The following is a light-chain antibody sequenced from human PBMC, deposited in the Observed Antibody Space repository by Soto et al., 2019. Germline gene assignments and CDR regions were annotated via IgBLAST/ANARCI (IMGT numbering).Light chain of an antibody. CDR1: QSISSW. V-gene: IGKV1-5*03. J-gene: IGKJ1*01. Sequence: DIQMTQSPSTLSASVGDRVTITCRASQSISSWLAWYQQKPGKAPKLPIYKASSLESRVPSRFSGSGSGTEFTLTISSLQPDDFATYYCQQYNSYPWTFGQGTKV. CDR2: KAS. CDR3: QQYNSYPWT.